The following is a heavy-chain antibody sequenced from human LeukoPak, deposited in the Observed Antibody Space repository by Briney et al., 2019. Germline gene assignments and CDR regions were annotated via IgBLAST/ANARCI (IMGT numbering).Heavy chain of an antibody. V-gene: IGHV4-39*01. CDR3: ASPPGYYGSGSPGDYFDY. D-gene: IGHD3-10*01. J-gene: IGHJ4*02. CDR2: IYYSGST. Sequence: PSETLSLTCTVSGGSISSSSYYWGWIRPPPGKGLEWIGSIYYSGSTYYNPSLKSRVTISVDTSKNQFPLKLSSVTAADTAVYYCASPPGYYGSGSPGDYFDYWGQGTLVTVSS. CDR1: GGSISSSSYY.